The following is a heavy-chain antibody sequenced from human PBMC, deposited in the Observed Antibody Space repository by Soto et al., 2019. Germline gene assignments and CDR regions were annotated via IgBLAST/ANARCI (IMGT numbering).Heavy chain of an antibody. D-gene: IGHD2-2*02. V-gene: IGHV3-21*06. Sequence: EVQLVESGGGLVKPGGSLRLSCVDSGCTFRSYSMNWVRQAPGKGLEWVASISSTSSVIWYADSLKGRFTISRDNAKNSLFLQMDSLRADDTAVYYCLRGGRGYTRDDVLDAWGHGTMVTVSS. CDR1: GCTFRSYS. CDR3: LRGGRGYTRDDVLDA. CDR2: ISSTSSVI. J-gene: IGHJ3*01.